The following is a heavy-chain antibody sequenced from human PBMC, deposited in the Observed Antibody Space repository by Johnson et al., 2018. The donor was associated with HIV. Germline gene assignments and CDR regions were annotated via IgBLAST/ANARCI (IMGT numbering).Heavy chain of an antibody. J-gene: IGHJ3*02. V-gene: IGHV3-30*19. Sequence: LVESGGGVVQPGRSLRLSCAASGFTFSSYGMHWVRQAPGKGLEWVAVISYDGSNKYYADSVKGRFTISRDNAKNSLYLQMNSLRAEDTAVYYCARQLGYYYDSSGYYAEPDDAFDIWGQGTMVTVSS. CDR1: GFTFSSYG. CDR2: ISYDGSNK. CDR3: ARQLGYYYDSSGYYAEPDDAFDI. D-gene: IGHD3-22*01.